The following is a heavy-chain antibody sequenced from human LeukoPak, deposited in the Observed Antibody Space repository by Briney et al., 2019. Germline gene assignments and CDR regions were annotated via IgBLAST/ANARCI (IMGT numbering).Heavy chain of an antibody. CDR3: ARGQGYIAHTAMVTWPNYFDY. D-gene: IGHD5-18*01. J-gene: IGHJ4*02. V-gene: IGHV4-34*01. CDR2: INHSGST. CDR1: GGSFSGYY. Sequence: PSETLSLTCAVYGGSFSGYYWSWIRQPPGKGLEWIGEINHSGSTNYNPSLKSRVTISVDTSKNQFSLKLSSVTAADTAVYYCARGQGYIAHTAMVTWPNYFDYWGQGTLVTVSS.